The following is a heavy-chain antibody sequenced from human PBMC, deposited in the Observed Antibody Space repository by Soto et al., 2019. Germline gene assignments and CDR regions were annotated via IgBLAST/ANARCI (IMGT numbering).Heavy chain of an antibody. CDR2: IYHSGST. Sequence: SETLSLTCAVSGGSISSSNWWSWVRQPPGKGLEWIGEIYHSGSTNYNPSLKSRVTISVDKSKYQFSLKLSSVTAADTAVYYCARDPSGSYFLDHWGQGTLVTVSS. D-gene: IGHD1-26*01. J-gene: IGHJ4*02. V-gene: IGHV4-4*02. CDR1: GGSISSSNW. CDR3: ARDPSGSYFLDH.